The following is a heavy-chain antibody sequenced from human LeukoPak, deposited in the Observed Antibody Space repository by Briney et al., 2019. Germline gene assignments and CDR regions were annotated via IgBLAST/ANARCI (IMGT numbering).Heavy chain of an antibody. V-gene: IGHV4-34*01. CDR2: INHSGST. CDR1: GGSFSGYY. D-gene: IGHD5-12*01. CDR3: ARGGYGHILNPYYFDY. J-gene: IGHJ4*02. Sequence: PSETLSLTRAVYGGSFSGYYWSWIRQPPGKGLEWIGEINHSGSTNYNPSLKSRITISVDTSKNQFSLKLSSVTAADTAVYYCARGGYGHILNPYYFDYWGQGTLVTVSS.